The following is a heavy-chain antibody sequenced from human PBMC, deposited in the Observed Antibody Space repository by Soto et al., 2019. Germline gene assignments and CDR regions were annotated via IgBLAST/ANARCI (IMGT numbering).Heavy chain of an antibody. CDR3: ARGLRYFDWLLNHFDP. V-gene: IGHV4-31*03. J-gene: IGHJ5*02. D-gene: IGHD3-9*01. CDR2: IYYSGST. CDR1: GGSISSGGYY. Sequence: SETLSLTCTVSGGSISSGGYYWSWIRQHPGKGLEWIGYIYYSGSTYYNPSLKSRVTISVDTSKNQFSLKLSSVTAADTAVYYCARGLRYFDWLLNHFDPWGQGTLVTVSS.